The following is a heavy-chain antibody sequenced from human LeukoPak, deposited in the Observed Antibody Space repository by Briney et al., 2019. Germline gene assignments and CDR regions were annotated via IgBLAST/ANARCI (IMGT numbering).Heavy chain of an antibody. CDR3: ARDFCSSTSCYDY. CDR1: GYTFTSYD. CDR2: MNPNSGNT. Sequence: GASVKVSCKASGYTFTSYDINWVRQATGQGLEWMGWMNPNSGNTGYAQKFQGRVTMTRNTSTSTAYMELSSLRSEDTAVYYCARDFCSSTSCYDYWGQGTLVTVSS. J-gene: IGHJ4*02. V-gene: IGHV1-8*01. D-gene: IGHD2-2*01.